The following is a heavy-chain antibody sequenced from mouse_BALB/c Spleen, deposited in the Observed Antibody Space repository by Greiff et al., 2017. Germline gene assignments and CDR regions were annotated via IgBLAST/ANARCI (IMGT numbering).Heavy chain of an antibody. CDR2: FYPGSGSI. J-gene: IGHJ3*01. V-gene: IGHV1-62-2*01. D-gene: IGHD1-1*01. Sequence: VQRVESGAGLVKPGASVKLSCKASGYTFTEYIIHWVKQRSGQGLEWIGWFYPGSGSIKYNEKFKDKATLTADKSSSTVYMELSRLTSEDSAVYFCARHALITTGVAGFAYWGQGTLVTVSA. CDR3: ARHALITTGVAGFAY. CDR1: GYTFTEYI.